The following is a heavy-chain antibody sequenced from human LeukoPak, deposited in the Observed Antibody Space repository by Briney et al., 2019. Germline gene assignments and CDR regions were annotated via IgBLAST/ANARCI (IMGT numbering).Heavy chain of an antibody. CDR3: ARAYYDFWSGYYGHFDY. D-gene: IGHD3-3*01. V-gene: IGHV3-30*04. CDR1: VFTFSSYA. CDR2: ISYDGSNK. Sequence: QTGGSLRLSCAASVFTFSSYAMHWVRQAPGKGLEWVAVISYDGSNKYYADSVKGRFTISRDNSKNTLYLQMNSLRAEDTAVYYCARAYYDFWSGYYGHFDYWGQGTLVTVSS. J-gene: IGHJ4*02.